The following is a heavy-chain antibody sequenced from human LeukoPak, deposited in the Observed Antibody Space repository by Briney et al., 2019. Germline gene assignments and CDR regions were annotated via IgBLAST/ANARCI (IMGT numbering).Heavy chain of an antibody. V-gene: IGHV3-23*01. D-gene: IGHD5-18*01. Sequence: GGSLRLSCAASGFTFSSYAMSWVSQAPGKGLEWVSAISGSGGGTYYAACVKGRFTTSRDNSKSTLYLQMNRLRAEDTAVFYCAKVFVDTPMVVNYYYGMDVWGQGTTVTVSS. CDR3: AKVFVDTPMVVNYYYGMDV. J-gene: IGHJ6*02. CDR2: ISGSGGGT. CDR1: GFTFSSYA.